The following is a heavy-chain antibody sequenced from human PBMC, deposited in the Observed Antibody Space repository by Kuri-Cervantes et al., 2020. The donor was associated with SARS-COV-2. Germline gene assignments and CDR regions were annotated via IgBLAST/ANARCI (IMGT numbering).Heavy chain of an antibody. Sequence: LSLTCAASGFTFSSYAMSWVRQAPGKGLEWVSAISGSGGSTYYADSVKGRFTISRDNSKNTLYLQMNSLKAEDTAVYYCAKDPAQYDSSGYYYEGYFDYWGQGTLVTVSS. CDR1: GFTFSSYA. CDR3: AKDPAQYDSSGYYYEGYFDY. V-gene: IGHV3-23*01. J-gene: IGHJ4*02. D-gene: IGHD3-22*01. CDR2: ISGSGGST.